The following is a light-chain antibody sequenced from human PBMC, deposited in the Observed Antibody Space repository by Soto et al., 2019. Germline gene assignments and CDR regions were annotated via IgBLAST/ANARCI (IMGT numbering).Light chain of an antibody. V-gene: IGKV1-5*01. CDR3: QQYNSYSGT. J-gene: IGKJ1*01. Sequence: DIQMIQSPSTLSASVGDRVTITCRASQSVNNWLAWYQQKPGKAPRLLIYDASTLESGVPSRFSGGGSGTEFSLTISGLQPDDFATYYCQQYNSYSGTFGQGTKVEVK. CDR2: DAS. CDR1: QSVNNW.